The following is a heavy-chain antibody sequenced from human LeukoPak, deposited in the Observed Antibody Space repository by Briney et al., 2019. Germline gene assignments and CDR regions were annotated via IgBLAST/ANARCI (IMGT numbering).Heavy chain of an antibody. V-gene: IGHV1-69*04. Sequence: VASVKVSCKASGGTFSSYAISWVRQAPGQGLEWMGRIIPIFGIANYAQKFQGRVTITADKSTSTAYMELRSLRSDDTAVYYCAILSYYYYYGMDVWGQGTTVTVSS. J-gene: IGHJ6*02. CDR3: AILSYYYYYGMDV. CDR1: GGTFSSYA. CDR2: IIPIFGIA.